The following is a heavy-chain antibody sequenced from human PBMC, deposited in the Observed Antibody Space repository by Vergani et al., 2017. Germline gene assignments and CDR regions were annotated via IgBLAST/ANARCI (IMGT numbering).Heavy chain of an antibody. CDR2: IRYDGSNK. V-gene: IGHV3-30*02. J-gene: IGHJ4*02. Sequence: QVQLVESGGGVVQPGGSLRLSCAASGFTFSSYGMHWVRQAPGKGLEWVAFIRYDGSNKYYADSVKGRFTISRDNAKNSLYLQMNSLRAEDTAVYYCAKDSWRNIVVVPAAIWFDYWGQGTLVTVSS. CDR3: AKDSWRNIVVVPAAIWFDY. D-gene: IGHD2-2*02. CDR1: GFTFSSYG.